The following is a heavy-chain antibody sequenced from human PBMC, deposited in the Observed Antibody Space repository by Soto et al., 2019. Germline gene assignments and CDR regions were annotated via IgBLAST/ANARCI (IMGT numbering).Heavy chain of an antibody. V-gene: IGHV4-4*07. J-gene: IGHJ4*02. CDR2: IYTSGST. CDR3: AREETGSKAPLLDY. Sequence: SETLSLTCTVSGGSISSYYWSWIRQPAGKGLEWIGRIYTSGSTNYNPSLKSRVTMSVDTSKNQFSLKLSSVTAADTAVYHCAREETGSKAPLLDYWGQGTLVTVSS. D-gene: IGHD3-10*01. CDR1: GGSISSYY.